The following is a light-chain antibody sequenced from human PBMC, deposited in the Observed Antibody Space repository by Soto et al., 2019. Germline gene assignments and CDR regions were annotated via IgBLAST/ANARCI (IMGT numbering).Light chain of an antibody. Sequence: ETVMTQSPATLSVSPGERATLSCRASHSVSNRLAWYQQRPGQAPRLLIYDASDRVTGVEARFSGSGSVTEFTLTISSLQSEDFAVYYCQQCYDWPYTFGQGTKLEVK. CDR1: HSVSNR. V-gene: IGKV3-15*01. J-gene: IGKJ2*01. CDR3: QQCYDWPYT. CDR2: DAS.